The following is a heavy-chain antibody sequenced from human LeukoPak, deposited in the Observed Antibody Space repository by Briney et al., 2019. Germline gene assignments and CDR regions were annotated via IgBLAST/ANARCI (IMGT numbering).Heavy chain of an antibody. V-gene: IGHV1-18*01. CDR3: ARAPVAVAGAAVWY. Sequence: ASVKVSCKASGYSFTSYGISWVRQAPGQGLEWMGWISGYNGNKNCAQKIQGRVTMTTDTSTSTAYMELRSLTSDDTAVYYCARAPVAVAGAAVWYWGQGTLVTVSS. CDR2: ISGYNGNK. D-gene: IGHD6-19*01. J-gene: IGHJ4*02. CDR1: GYSFTSYG.